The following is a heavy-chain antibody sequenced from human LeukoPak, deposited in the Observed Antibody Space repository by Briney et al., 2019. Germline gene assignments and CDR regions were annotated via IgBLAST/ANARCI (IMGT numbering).Heavy chain of an antibody. Sequence: PGGSLRLSCVASGFTFTDHSMHWVRQPPGKGLEWVAVASSDEMTTFCGDSVKGRFTISRDNSKNTVYLQMNSLRTEDTAVYYCARPKTTVTSQDGLDIWGQGTIVTVSS. V-gene: IGHV3-30*01. J-gene: IGHJ3*02. CDR2: ASSDEMTT. CDR1: GFTFTDHS. CDR3: ARPKTTVTSQDGLDI. D-gene: IGHD4-17*01.